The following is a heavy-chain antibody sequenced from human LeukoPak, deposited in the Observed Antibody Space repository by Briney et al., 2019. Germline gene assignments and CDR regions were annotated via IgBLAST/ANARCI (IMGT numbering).Heavy chain of an antibody. D-gene: IGHD2-15*01. Sequence: GGSLRLSCAASGFTFTTYAMSWVRRAPGKRLEWVPGVTGDGIHTWYADSVKGRFTISRDNSKNTVHLQMNSLRVDDTAVYYCVKGTAEYCTGVTCYEFDSWGQGTLVAVSS. V-gene: IGHV3-23*01. CDR3: VKGTAEYCTGVTCYEFDS. CDR1: GFTFTTYA. CDR2: VTGDGIHT. J-gene: IGHJ4*02.